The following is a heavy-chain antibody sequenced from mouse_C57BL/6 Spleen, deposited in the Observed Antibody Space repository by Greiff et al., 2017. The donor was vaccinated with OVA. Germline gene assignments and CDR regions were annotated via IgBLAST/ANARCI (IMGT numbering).Heavy chain of an antibody. Sequence: VKLQQPGAELVRPGSSVKLSCKASGYTFTSYWMHWVKQRPIQGLEWIGNIDPSDSETHYNQKFKDKATLTVDKSSSTAYMQLSSLTSEDSAVYYCARNDYDYDGPWFAYWGQGTLVTVSA. D-gene: IGHD2-4*01. CDR3: ARNDYDYDGPWFAY. CDR2: IDPSDSET. CDR1: GYTFTSYW. J-gene: IGHJ3*01. V-gene: IGHV1-52*01.